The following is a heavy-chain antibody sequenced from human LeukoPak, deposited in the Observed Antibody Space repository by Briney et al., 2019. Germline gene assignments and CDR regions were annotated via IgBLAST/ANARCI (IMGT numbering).Heavy chain of an antibody. J-gene: IGHJ4*02. V-gene: IGHV3-23*01. CDR1: GFTLTNYD. D-gene: IGHD3-16*01. Sequence: PGGSLRLSCAASGFTLTNYDMSWVRRAPGKGLDSVSTISDSGHITCNADSMRDRFTISRDNSKNRLYLQMNGLRAEDTALYYCATGEFYFDFWGQGTLVTVSS. CDR2: ISDSGHIT. CDR3: ATGEFYFDF.